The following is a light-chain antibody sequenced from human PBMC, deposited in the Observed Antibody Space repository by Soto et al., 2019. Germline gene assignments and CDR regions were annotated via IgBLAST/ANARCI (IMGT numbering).Light chain of an antibody. CDR2: AAS. CDR3: QQYNNWPLT. V-gene: IGKV3-15*01. J-gene: IGKJ1*01. Sequence: EIVMTQSPATLSVSPGERVTLSCRASQSVSSNLAWYQQKPGQAPRLLIYAASTRATGIPARFSGSGSGTEFTLTISSLQSEDFAVYYCQQYNNWPLTFGQGTKVELK. CDR1: QSVSSN.